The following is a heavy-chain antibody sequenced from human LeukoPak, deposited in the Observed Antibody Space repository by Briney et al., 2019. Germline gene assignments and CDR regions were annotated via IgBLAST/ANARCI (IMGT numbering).Heavy chain of an antibody. CDR1: GFTFSSYS. CDR2: ISSSSSYI. V-gene: IGHV3-21*01. D-gene: IGHD3-10*01. Sequence: PGGSLRLSCAASGFTFSSYSMNWVRQAPGKGLEWVSSISSSSSYIYYADSVKGRFTISRDNAKNSLYLQMNSLRAEDTAVYYCASDPIPITMVRGVPDWGQGTLVTVSS. CDR3: ASDPIPITMVRGVPD. J-gene: IGHJ4*02.